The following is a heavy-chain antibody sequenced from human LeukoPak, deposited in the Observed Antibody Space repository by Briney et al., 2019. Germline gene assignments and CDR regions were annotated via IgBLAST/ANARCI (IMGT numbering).Heavy chain of an antibody. CDR2: IYYSGTT. CDR3: ARAKRELPSYYYYMDV. CDR1: GGSVSRGNYY. Sequence: PSETLSLTCTVSGGSVSRGNYYWSWIRQPPGKGLEWIGYIYYSGTTNYNPSLKSRVIISVDTSKNQFSLKLSSVNAADTAVYYCARAKRELPSYYYYMDVWGKGTTVTVSS. V-gene: IGHV4-61*01. J-gene: IGHJ6*03. D-gene: IGHD1-26*01.